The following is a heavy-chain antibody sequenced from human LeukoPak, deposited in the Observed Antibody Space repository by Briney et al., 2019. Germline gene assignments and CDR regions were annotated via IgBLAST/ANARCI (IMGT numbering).Heavy chain of an antibody. D-gene: IGHD3-10*01. CDR2: IYYSGST. CDR1: GGSISSSSYY. J-gene: IGHJ4*02. V-gene: IGHV4-39*07. Sequence: SGTLSLTCAVSGGSISSSSYYWGWIRQPPGKGLEWIGSIYYSGSTYYNPSLKSRVTISVDTSKNQFSLKLTSVTAADTAVYYCAREAGSGTYYDFDYWGQGTLVTVSS. CDR3: AREAGSGTYYDFDY.